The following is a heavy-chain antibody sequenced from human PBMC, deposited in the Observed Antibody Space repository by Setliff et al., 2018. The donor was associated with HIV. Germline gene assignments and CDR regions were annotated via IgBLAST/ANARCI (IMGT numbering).Heavy chain of an antibody. V-gene: IGHV3-30*18. CDR1: GFTFGSYA. Sequence: LSLSCAASGFTFGSYAMHWVRQAPGTGLEWVAVIIYDGSNKYYADSVKGRFTISRDNSKNMLYLQMNSLRTEDTGVYYCTKPTTVVTSYYFDSWGQGTQVTVSS. D-gene: IGHD4-17*01. CDR3: TKPTTVVTSYYFDS. CDR2: IIYDGSNK. J-gene: IGHJ4*02.